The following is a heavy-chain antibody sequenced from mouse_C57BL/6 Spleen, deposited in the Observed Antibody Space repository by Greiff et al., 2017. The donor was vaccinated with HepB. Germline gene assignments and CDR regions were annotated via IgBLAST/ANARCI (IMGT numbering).Heavy chain of an antibody. D-gene: IGHD2-13*01. J-gene: IGHJ2*01. V-gene: IGHV3-6*01. Sequence: EVQLVESGPGLVKPSQSLSLTCSVTGYSITSGYYWNWIRQFPGNKLEWMGYISYDGSNNYNPSLKNRISITRDTSKNQFFLKLNSVTTEDTATYYCARDGDYGNFDYWGQGTTLTVSS. CDR2: ISYDGSN. CDR1: GYSITSGYY. CDR3: ARDGDYGNFDY.